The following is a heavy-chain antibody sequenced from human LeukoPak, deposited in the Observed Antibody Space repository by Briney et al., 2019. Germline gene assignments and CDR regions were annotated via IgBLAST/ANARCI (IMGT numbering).Heavy chain of an antibody. D-gene: IGHD3-3*01. J-gene: IGHJ5*02. V-gene: IGHV4-34*01. Sequence: SETLSLTCAVYGGSFSGYYWSWIRQPPGKGLEWIGEINHSGSTNYNPSLKSRVTISVDTSKNQFSLKLSSVTAADTAVYYCVRGITIFGVVIIPPYGYNWFDPWGQGTLVTVSS. CDR3: VRGITIFGVVIIPPYGYNWFDP. CDR2: INHSGST. CDR1: GGSFSGYY.